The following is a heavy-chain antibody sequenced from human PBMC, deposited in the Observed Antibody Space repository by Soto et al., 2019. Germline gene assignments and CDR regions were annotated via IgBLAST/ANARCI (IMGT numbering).Heavy chain of an antibody. V-gene: IGHV3-53*01. CDR1: VFTVSSNY. CDR2: IYSGGST. CDR3: ARAHVLRYFDWVPGGMDV. Sequence: GGSLRLSCAASVFTVSSNYMIWVRQAPGKGLEWVSVIYSGGSTYYADSVKGRFTISRDNSKNTLYLQMNSLRAEDTAVYYCARAHVLRYFDWVPGGMDVWGQGTTVT. J-gene: IGHJ6*02. D-gene: IGHD3-9*01.